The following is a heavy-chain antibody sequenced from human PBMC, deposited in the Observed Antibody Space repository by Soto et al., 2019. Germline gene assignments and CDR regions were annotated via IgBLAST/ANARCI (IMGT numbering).Heavy chain of an antibody. D-gene: IGHD6-13*01. CDR1: GFTVSSVY. J-gene: IGHJ4*02. CDR3: AKEAASQVLDA. Sequence: EVQLVESGGGLIQPGGSLRLSCAASGFTVSSVYMTWVRQAPGKGLEWVSVIYSDGGTYYADSVKGRFTIARDNSKNTAYLQMNSLRAGDTAVYYCAKEAASQVLDAWGQGTLVTVSS. V-gene: IGHV3-53*01. CDR2: IYSDGGT.